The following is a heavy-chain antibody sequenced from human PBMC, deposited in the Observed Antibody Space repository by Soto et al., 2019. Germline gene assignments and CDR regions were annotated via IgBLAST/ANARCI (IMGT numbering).Heavy chain of an antibody. V-gene: IGHV1-18*04. CDR1: GYTFTSYG. CDR2: ISAYNGNT. CDR3: ATGVYDSSGYYYQGLDY. J-gene: IGHJ4*02. D-gene: IGHD3-22*01. Sequence: GASVKVSCKASGYTFTSYGISWVRQAPGQGLEWMGWISAYNGNTNYAQKLQGRVTMTTDTSTSTAYVELRSLRSDDTAVYYCATGVYDSSGYYYQGLDYWGQGTLVTVSS.